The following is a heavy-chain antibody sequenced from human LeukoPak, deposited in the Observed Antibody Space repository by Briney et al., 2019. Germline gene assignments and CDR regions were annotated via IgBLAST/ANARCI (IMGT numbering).Heavy chain of an antibody. CDR1: GFTFSNYN. CDR2: ITSTSSYI. CDR3: ARDPYSGSYGDYYYYYMDV. V-gene: IGHV3-21*01. D-gene: IGHD1-26*01. Sequence: GGSLRLSCAASGFTFSNYNMNWLRQAPGKGLEGVASITSTSSYIYYADSLKGRFTISRDNAENSLYLQMNSLRAEDTAVYYCARDPYSGSYGDYYYYYMDVWGKGTTVTISS. J-gene: IGHJ6*03.